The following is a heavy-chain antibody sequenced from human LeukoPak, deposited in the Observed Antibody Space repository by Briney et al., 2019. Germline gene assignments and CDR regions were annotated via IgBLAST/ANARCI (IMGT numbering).Heavy chain of an antibody. CDR2: IWYDGSNK. J-gene: IGHJ4*02. CDR1: GFTFSSYG. V-gene: IGHV3-33*01. CDR3: ARDAQGGIVVVVAAYFFDY. Sequence: GGSLRLSCAASGFTFSSYGMHWVRQAPGKGLEWVAVIWYDGSNKYYADSVKGRFTISRDNSKNTLYLQMNSLRAEDTAVYYCARDAQGGIVVVVAAYFFDYWGQGTLVTVSS. D-gene: IGHD2-15*01.